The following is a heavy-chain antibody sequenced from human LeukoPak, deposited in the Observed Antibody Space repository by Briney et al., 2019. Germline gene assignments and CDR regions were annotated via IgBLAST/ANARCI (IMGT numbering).Heavy chain of an antibody. J-gene: IGHJ5*02. V-gene: IGHV3-21*01. Sequence: GGSLRLSCAASGFTFSSYEMNWVRQAPGKGLEWVSSISSSSSYIYYADSVKGRFTISRDNAKSSLYLQMNSLRAEDTAVYYCARDLNGTDYDFWSGYWPNWFDPWGQGTLVTVSS. CDR2: ISSSSSYI. D-gene: IGHD3-3*01. CDR1: GFTFSSYE. CDR3: ARDLNGTDYDFWSGYWPNWFDP.